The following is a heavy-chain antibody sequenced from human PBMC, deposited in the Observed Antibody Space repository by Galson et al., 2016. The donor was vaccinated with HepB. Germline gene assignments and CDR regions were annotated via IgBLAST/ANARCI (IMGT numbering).Heavy chain of an antibody. J-gene: IGHJ4*02. V-gene: IGHV1-2*04. Sequence: QSGAEAKKPGESLKISCKASGYTFTAYHVYWVRQAPGQGLEWMGWINPSSGGTNYAQKFQGWVTMTRDTSISTAYMELNRLKSDDTAVYYCARENGDLGGADFWGQGTLVIVSS. CDR2: INPSSGGT. D-gene: IGHD2-21*02. CDR1: GYTFTAYH. CDR3: ARENGDLGGADF.